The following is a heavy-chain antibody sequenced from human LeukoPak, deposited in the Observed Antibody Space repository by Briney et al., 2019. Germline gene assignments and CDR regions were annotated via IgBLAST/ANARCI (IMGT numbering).Heavy chain of an antibody. CDR3: AKIIAVAGTSSEYFQH. J-gene: IGHJ1*01. CDR1: GFMLSSYW. V-gene: IGHV3-7*03. CDR2: IKQDGSEK. Sequence: GGSLRLSCAASGFMLSSYWMSWVRQAPGKGLEWVANIKQDGSEKYYVDSVKGRFTISRDNSKNTLYLQMNSLRAEDTAVYYCAKIIAVAGTSSEYFQHWGQGTLVTVSS. D-gene: IGHD6-19*01.